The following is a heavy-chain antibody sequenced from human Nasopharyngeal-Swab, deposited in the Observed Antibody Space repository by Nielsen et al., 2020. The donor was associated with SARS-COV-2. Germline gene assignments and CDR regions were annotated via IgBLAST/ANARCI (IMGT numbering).Heavy chain of an antibody. CDR2: ISGSGGST. CDR3: AKALGSSGYYFFDY. V-gene: IGHV3-23*01. D-gene: IGHD3-22*01. Sequence: GESLKISCAASGFTFSDYHMSWVRHAPGKGLAWVSAISGSGGSTYYADSVKGRFTISRDNSKNTLYLQMNSLRAEDTAVYYCAKALGSSGYYFFDYWGQGTLVTVSS. CDR1: GFTFSDYH. J-gene: IGHJ4*02.